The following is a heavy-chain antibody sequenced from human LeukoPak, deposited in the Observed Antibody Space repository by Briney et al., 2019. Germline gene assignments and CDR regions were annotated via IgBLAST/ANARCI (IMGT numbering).Heavy chain of an antibody. V-gene: IGHV4-34*01. CDR3: ARRLVDSGASQVSDD. J-gene: IGHJ4*02. D-gene: IGHD2-15*01. CDR2: INDSGSV. CDR1: GGSFSGYY. Sequence: PSETLSLTCAVYGGSFSGYYWSWIRQPPGKGLEWIGEINDSGSVNCNPSLKNRVTLPVDTSKNQFSLRLSSVAAADTAVYYCARRLVDSGASQVSDDWGQGTLVTVSS.